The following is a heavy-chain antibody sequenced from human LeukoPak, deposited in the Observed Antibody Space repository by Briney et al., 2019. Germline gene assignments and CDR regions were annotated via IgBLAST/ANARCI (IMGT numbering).Heavy chain of an antibody. J-gene: IGHJ4*02. D-gene: IGHD6-13*01. CDR3: ARDIIAAAGIDSGVFDY. Sequence: GGSLRLSCAASGFTFSAYAMTWVRQAPGTGLEWVSAITDDGRNTKYMDSVKGRFTISRDNAKNSLYLQMNSLRAEDTAVYYCARDIIAAAGIDSGVFDYWGQGTLVTVSS. V-gene: IGHV3-21*01. CDR2: ITDDGRNT. CDR1: GFTFSAYA.